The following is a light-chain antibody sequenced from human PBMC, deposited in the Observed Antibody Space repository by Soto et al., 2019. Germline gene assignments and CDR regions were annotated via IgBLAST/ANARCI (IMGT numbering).Light chain of an antibody. V-gene: IGKV4-1*01. J-gene: IGKJ3*01. CDR2: WAS. CDR1: QSVLYNSNNKNY. CDR3: QQYRSSPFT. Sequence: DIVMTQSPDSLAVSLGERATINCKSSQSVLYNSNNKNYLAWYQQKPGQAPKMLIYWASTRESGVPDRFSGSGSGTNFTLTDSSLQAEDVAVYYCQQYRSSPFTFGPGTKVDIK.